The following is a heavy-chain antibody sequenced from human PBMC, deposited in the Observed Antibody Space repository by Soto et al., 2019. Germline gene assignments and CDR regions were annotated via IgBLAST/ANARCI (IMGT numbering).Heavy chain of an antibody. V-gene: IGHV4-30-4*02. J-gene: IGHJ3*02. CDR3: ARLYGLDAFDI. CDR1: GGSISSGDYY. D-gene: IGHD4-17*01. Sequence: PSETLSLTCTVSGGSISSGDYYWSWIRQPPGKGLEWIGYIYYSGSSYYNPSLKSRVIISVDTSKNQFSLKLSSVTAADTAVYYCARLYGLDAFDIWGQGTMVTVSS. CDR2: IYYSGSS.